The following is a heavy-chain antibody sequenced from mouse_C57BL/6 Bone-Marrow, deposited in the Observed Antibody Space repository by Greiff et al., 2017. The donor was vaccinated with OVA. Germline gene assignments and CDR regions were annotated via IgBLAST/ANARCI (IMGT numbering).Heavy chain of an antibody. Sequence: QVQLQQPGAELVKPGASVKLSCKASGYTFTSYWMHWVKQRPGQGLEWIGMIHPNSGSTNYNEKFKSTATLTVDKSSSTDYMQLSRLTSEDSAVYDGVDYGSRYRGAMDYWGQGTSVTVSS. D-gene: IGHD1-1*01. CDR1: GYTFTSYW. CDR2: IHPNSGST. CDR3: VDYGSRYRGAMDY. V-gene: IGHV1-64*01. J-gene: IGHJ4*01.